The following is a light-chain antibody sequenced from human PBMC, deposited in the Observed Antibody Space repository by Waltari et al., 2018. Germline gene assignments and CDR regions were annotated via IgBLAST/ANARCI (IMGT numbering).Light chain of an antibody. Sequence: QSALTHPDLVLGSPGQSIPTSCTGTSSTVDSFNNVPWYQQYPGKAPKVIIYDAINRPSGVSNRFSGSKSGNSASLTISGLQAEDEADYYCGSFISSTTGIFGGGTRLTVL. CDR1: SSTVDSFNN. CDR2: DAI. J-gene: IGLJ2*01. CDR3: GSFISSTTGI. V-gene: IGLV2-14*03.